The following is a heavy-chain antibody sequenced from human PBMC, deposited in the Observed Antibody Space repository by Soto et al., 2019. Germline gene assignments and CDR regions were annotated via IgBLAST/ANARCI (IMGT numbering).Heavy chain of an antibody. V-gene: IGHV1-18*01. D-gene: IGHD3-10*01. Sequence: QVQLVQSGAEVKKPGASVKVSCKASGYTFTSYGISWVRQAPGQGLEWMGWISAYNGNTNYAQKLQDRVTMTTDTSTSTAYMELRSLRSDDTAVYYCAREWGSGSYYMLMSYGMDVWGQGTTVTVSS. CDR2: ISAYNGNT. J-gene: IGHJ6*02. CDR3: AREWGSGSYYMLMSYGMDV. CDR1: GYTFTSYG.